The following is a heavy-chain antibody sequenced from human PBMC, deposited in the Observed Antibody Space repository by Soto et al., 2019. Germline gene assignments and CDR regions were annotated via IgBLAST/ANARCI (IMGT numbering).Heavy chain of an antibody. CDR2: IYYSGST. D-gene: IGHD2-21*02. Sequence: SETLSLTCTVSGGSINSYYWSWIRQPPGKGLEWIGYIYYSGSTNYNPSLKSRVTISVDTSKNQFSLKLRSVTGADTAVYYCARHLPYCGGDCYSLDYWGQGTLVTVSS. CDR3: ARHLPYCGGDCYSLDY. CDR1: GGSINSYY. J-gene: IGHJ4*02. V-gene: IGHV4-59*01.